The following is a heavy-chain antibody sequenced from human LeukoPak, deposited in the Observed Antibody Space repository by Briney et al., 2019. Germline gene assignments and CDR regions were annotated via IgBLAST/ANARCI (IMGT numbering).Heavy chain of an antibody. J-gene: IGHJ4*02. CDR1: GYTLTELS. CDR3: ATQSAKTYSSGWYDFDY. V-gene: IGHV1-24*01. Sequence: ASVKVSCKVSGYTLTELSMHWVRQAPGKGLEWMGGFDPEDGETIYAQKLQGRVTMTEDTSTDTAYMELSSLRSEDTAVYYCATQSAKTYSSGWYDFDYWGQGTLITVSS. D-gene: IGHD6-19*01. CDR2: FDPEDGET.